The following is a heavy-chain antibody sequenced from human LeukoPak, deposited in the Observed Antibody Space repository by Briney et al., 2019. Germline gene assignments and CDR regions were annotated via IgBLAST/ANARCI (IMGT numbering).Heavy chain of an antibody. CDR3: ARAFS. Sequence: GGSLRLSCAASGFTFSSQWMSWVRRAPGKGLEWVANIKGDGSEKSYVDSVKGRFTISRDNAKNSLYLQMNSLRAEDTAVYYCARAFSWGQGTLVTVSS. D-gene: IGHD3-16*01. CDR2: IKGDGSEK. V-gene: IGHV3-7*01. J-gene: IGHJ5*02. CDR1: GFTFSSQW.